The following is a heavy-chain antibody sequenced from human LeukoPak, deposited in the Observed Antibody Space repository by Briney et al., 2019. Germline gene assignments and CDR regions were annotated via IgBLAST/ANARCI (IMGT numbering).Heavy chain of an antibody. CDR1: GFTFDDYG. Sequence: PGGSLRLSCAASGFTFDDYGMNWVRQAPGKGLEWVTDISGNSDTINYADSVKGRFTISRDTAKNSLYLQMNSLRDEDTAVYYCARDKYGDYVFDYWGQGTLVTVSS. CDR3: ARDKYGDYVFDY. J-gene: IGHJ4*02. CDR2: ISGNSDTI. V-gene: IGHV3-48*02. D-gene: IGHD4-17*01.